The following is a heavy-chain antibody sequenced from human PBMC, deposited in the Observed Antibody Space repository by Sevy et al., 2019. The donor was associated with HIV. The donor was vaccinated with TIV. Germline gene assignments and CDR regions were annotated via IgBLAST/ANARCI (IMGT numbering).Heavy chain of an antibody. D-gene: IGHD5-12*01. J-gene: IGHJ4*02. CDR2: ISSSSSTI. CDR3: ARTRYSGYDWPLDY. Sequence: LGGSLRLSCAASGFTFSDYYMSWIRQAPGKGLEWVSYISSSSSTIYYADSVKGRFTISRDNAKNSLYLQMNSLRDEDTAVYYCARTRYSGYDWPLDYWGQGTLVTVSS. CDR1: GFTFSDYY. V-gene: IGHV3-11*04.